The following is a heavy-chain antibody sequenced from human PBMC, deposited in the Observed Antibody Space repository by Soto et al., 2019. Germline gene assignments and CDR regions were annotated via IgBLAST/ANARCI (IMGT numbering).Heavy chain of an antibody. D-gene: IGHD4-4*01. V-gene: IGHV3-30*04. CDR3: AREVGTTVPTRYFDS. CDR1: GFSFSNYA. Sequence: QVQLVESGGGVVQPGTSLRLFCEASGFSFSNYAMHWVRQAPGKALEWVAVISSDGTNKYYADSVKGRFTISRDNSQNTLYLQVNGLTAEDTAVFFCAREVGTTVPTRYFDSWGQGTLVTVPS. CDR2: ISSDGTNK. J-gene: IGHJ4*02.